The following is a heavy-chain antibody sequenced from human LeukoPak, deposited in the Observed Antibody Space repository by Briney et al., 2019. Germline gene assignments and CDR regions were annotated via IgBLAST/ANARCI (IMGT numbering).Heavy chain of an antibody. Sequence: GGSLRLSCAASGFTFDDYAMHWVRQAPGKGLEWVSGISWNSGSIGYADSVKGRFTISRDNSKNTLYLQMNSLRAEDTAVYYCARTPRSIAVAGSELDYWGQGTLVTVSS. V-gene: IGHV3-9*01. D-gene: IGHD6-19*01. CDR2: ISWNSGSI. CDR1: GFTFDDYA. CDR3: ARTPRSIAVAGSELDY. J-gene: IGHJ4*02.